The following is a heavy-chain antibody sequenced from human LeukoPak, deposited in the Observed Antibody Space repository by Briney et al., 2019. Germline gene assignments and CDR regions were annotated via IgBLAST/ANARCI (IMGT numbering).Heavy chain of an antibody. CDR2: INPSGGST. CDR1: GYTFTSYY. Sequence: EASVKVSCKASGYTFTSYYMHWVRQAPGQGLEWMGIINPSGGSTSYAQKFQGRVTMTRDTSTSTVYMELSSLRSEDTAVYYCARDDCSRTSCLYYFDYWGQGTLVTVSS. J-gene: IGHJ4*02. V-gene: IGHV1-46*03. CDR3: ARDDCSRTSCLYYFDY. D-gene: IGHD2-2*01.